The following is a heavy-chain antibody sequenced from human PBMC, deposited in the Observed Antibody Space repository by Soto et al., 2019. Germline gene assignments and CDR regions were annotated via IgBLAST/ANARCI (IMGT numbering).Heavy chain of an antibody. CDR3: ARGLGGGWYFFDD. CDR1: GYTFTSYD. J-gene: IGHJ4*02. Sequence: QVKLVQSGAEVKKPGASVKVSCKASGYTFTSYDINWVRQATGQGLEWMGWMNPNSGNTGYAQKFQGRVTITRNTXIRTASLELSILRSEETAVYYCARGLGGGWYFFDDWGQGTLVTVSS. D-gene: IGHD6-19*01. V-gene: IGHV1-8*01. CDR2: MNPNSGNT.